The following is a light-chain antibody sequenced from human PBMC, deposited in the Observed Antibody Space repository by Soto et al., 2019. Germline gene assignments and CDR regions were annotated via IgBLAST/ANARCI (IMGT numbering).Light chain of an antibody. Sequence: QSALTQPPSVSGAPGQRVTISCTGASSNIGAGYDVHWYQQLPGTAPKLLIYGNNNRPSGVPDRFSGSKSGTSASLAITGLQPEDEADYYCQSYDSSLSGSFVFGTGTKLTVL. V-gene: IGLV1-40*01. CDR1: SSNIGAGYD. J-gene: IGLJ1*01. CDR3: QSYDSSLSGSFV. CDR2: GNN.